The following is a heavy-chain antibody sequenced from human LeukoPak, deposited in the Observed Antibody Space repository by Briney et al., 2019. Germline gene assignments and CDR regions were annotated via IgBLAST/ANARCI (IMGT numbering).Heavy chain of an antibody. Sequence: GRSLRLSCAASGFTFSSYAMHWVRQAPGKGLEWVAVISYDGSNKYYADSVKGRFTISRDNSRNTLDLQMDSLRDEDTAIYYCAREDSSSGRAGIFGFSWGQGTLVTVSS. V-gene: IGHV3-30-3*01. CDR1: GFTFSSYA. J-gene: IGHJ5*02. CDR2: ISYDGSNK. D-gene: IGHD6-19*01. CDR3: AREDSSSGRAGIFGFS.